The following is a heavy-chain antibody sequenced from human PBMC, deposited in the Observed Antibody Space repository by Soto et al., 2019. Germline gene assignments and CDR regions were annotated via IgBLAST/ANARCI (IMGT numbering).Heavy chain of an antibody. J-gene: IGHJ4*02. CDR2: IYYTGST. CDR3: ARIEMASIK. CDR1: GASIRSGGYY. Sequence: MASETLSLTCSVSGASIRSGGYYWSWLRQSPGKGLEWIGHIYYTGSTFYSPSLKSRLTISLDTSKNQFSLDLRSVTAADTAMYYCARIEMASIKWGRGTLVTVSS. V-gene: IGHV4-31*03.